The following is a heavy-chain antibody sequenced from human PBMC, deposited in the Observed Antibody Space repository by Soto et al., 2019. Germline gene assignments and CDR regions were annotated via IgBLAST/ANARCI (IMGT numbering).Heavy chain of an antibody. CDR2: IYKSATT. CDR1: GDSISNLDYF. D-gene: IGHD3-22*01. J-gene: IGHJ4*02. Sequence: ETLSLTCSVSGDSISNLDYFWAWIRQPPGQALEYIGYIYKSATTSYNPSLKSRVTISVDTSKSQFSLKLTSVTAADRAVYYCARGSVDTVDSSGFYEYWGQGTPVTVSS. V-gene: IGHV4-39*01. CDR3: ARGSVDTVDSSGFYEY.